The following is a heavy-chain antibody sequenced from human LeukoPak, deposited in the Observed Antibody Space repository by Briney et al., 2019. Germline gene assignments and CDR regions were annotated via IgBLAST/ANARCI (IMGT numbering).Heavy chain of an antibody. J-gene: IGHJ4*02. CDR3: ATKQWLAPPPDS. Sequence: GGSLRLSCAVPGFTFSKYWMLWVRQAPGKGLESVSRINTDGTVTTYADSVKGRFTVSRDNADNTMFLQMNSVRDEDTAVYYCATKQWLAPPPDSWGQGTPVTVSS. CDR1: GFTFSKYW. CDR2: INTDGTVT. V-gene: IGHV3-74*01. D-gene: IGHD6-19*01.